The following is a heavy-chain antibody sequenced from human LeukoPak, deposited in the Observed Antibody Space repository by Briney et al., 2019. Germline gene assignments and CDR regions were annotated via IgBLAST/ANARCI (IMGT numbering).Heavy chain of an antibody. CDR2: FDPEDGET. D-gene: IGHD3-10*01. CDR3: ATVSYYFDPHFDY. CDR1: GYTLTELS. Sequence: ASVKVSCKVSGYTLTELSMQWVRQATGKGFAWMGGFDPEDGETIYAQKFQGRVTMTEDTSTDTAYMELSSLRSEDTAVYYCATVSYYFDPHFDYWGQGTLVTVSS. V-gene: IGHV1-24*01. J-gene: IGHJ4*02.